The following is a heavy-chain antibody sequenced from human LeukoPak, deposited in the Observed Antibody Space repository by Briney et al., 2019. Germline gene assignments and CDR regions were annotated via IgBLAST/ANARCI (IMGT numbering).Heavy chain of an antibody. CDR2: INPSGGRT. V-gene: IGHV1-46*01. CDR3: ARGRITGKGFDP. CDR1: GYTFTNYY. D-gene: IGHD1-20*01. J-gene: IGHJ5*02. Sequence: ASVKVSCKASGYTFTNYYIHWVRQAPGQGLEWMGMINPSGGRTTYAKKFQGRVTMTRDTSTNTVYTELSSLRSDDTAVYYCARGRITGKGFDPWGQGTLVTVSS.